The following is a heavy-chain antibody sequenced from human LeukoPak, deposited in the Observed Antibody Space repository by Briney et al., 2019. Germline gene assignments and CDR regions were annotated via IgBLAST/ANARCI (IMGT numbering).Heavy chain of an antibody. CDR1: GFTFSDYG. J-gene: IGHJ4*02. CDR3: ARDLLTYYYDSSGYSDY. CDR2: INQDGSEK. Sequence: GGSLRLSCAASGFTFSDYGMHWVRQAPGKGLEWVANINQDGSEKYYVDSVKGRFTISRDNAKNSLYLQMNSLRAEDTAVYYCARDLLTYYYDSSGYSDYWGQGTLVTVSS. D-gene: IGHD3-22*01. V-gene: IGHV3-7*01.